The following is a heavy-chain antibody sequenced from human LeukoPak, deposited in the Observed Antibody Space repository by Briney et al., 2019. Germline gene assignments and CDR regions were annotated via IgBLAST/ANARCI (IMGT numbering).Heavy chain of an antibody. V-gene: IGHV3-23*01. D-gene: IGHD6-19*01. Sequence: GGSLRLSCAAPGFTFSSYAMSWVRQAPGKGLEWVSAISGSGGSTYYADSVKGRFTISRDNSKNTLYLQMNSLRAEDTAVYYCARKLAGLFDYWGQGTLVTVSS. CDR3: ARKLAGLFDY. CDR2: ISGSGGST. CDR1: GFTFSSYA. J-gene: IGHJ4*02.